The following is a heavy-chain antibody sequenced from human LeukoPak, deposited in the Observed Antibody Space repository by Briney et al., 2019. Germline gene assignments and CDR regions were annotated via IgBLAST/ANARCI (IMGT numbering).Heavy chain of an antibody. D-gene: IGHD2-8*01. J-gene: IGHJ6*03. CDR3: ARPIDIVLMVYAGMDV. CDR2: ISDDGSNK. V-gene: IGHV3-30*01. CDR1: GFTFSSYA. Sequence: PGGSLTLSCAASGFTFSSYAMHWVRQAPGKGLEWVAVISDDGSNKYYADPVKGRFTISRDNSKNTLCLQMNSLRAEDTAVYYCARPIDIVLMVYAGMDVWGKGTTVTVSS.